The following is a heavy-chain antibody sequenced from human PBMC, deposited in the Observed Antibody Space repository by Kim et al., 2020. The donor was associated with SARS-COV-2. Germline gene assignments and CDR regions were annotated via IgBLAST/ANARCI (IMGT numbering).Heavy chain of an antibody. Sequence: GGSLRLSCTASGFSFSDYWMSWVRQAPGTGLEWVANIREDGSEKNYVDSVKGRFTISRDNAKTSLYLQMDSLRAEDTATYFCARGGWSFSLWGRGALVTVSS. CDR3: ARGGWSFSL. CDR1: GFSFSDYW. CDR2: IREDGSEK. V-gene: IGHV3-7*01. J-gene: IGHJ2*01.